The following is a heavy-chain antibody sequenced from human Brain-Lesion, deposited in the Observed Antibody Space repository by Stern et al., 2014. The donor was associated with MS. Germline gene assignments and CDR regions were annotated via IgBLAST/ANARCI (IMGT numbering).Heavy chain of an antibody. CDR3: ARVGGYRGYERYSLVDYYYGMDV. CDR1: GGSFNHYY. J-gene: IGHJ6*02. Sequence: VQLVESGPGLVKPSETLSLTCTVSGGSFNHYYWSWVRQPPGKGLEWIGYIHYSGSTNYNPSLQSRVTISLDTSKNQFSLELSTETTADTAVYFCARVGGYRGYERYSLVDYYYGMDVWGQGTTVAVSS. V-gene: IGHV4-59*01. CDR2: IHYSGST. D-gene: IGHD5-12*01.